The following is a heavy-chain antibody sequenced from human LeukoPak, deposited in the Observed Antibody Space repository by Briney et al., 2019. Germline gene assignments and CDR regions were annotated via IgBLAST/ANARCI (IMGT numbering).Heavy chain of an antibody. CDR1: GYTFTGYY. CDR2: INPNSGGT. Sequence: ASVKVSCKASGYTFTGYYMHWVRQAPGQGLEWMGWINPNSGGTNYAQKFQGRVTMTRDTSISTAYMELSRLRSDDTAVYYCARVLVYCSSTSCYSAEYFQHWGQGTLVTVSS. J-gene: IGHJ1*01. V-gene: IGHV1-2*02. D-gene: IGHD2-2*01. CDR3: ARVLVYCSSTSCYSAEYFQH.